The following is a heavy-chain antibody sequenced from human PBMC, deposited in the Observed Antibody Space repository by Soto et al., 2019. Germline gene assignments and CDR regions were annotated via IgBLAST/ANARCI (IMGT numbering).Heavy chain of an antibody. V-gene: IGHV4-59*08. CDR1: GGNISGHY. Sequence: SETLSLTCTVSGGNISGHYWSWIRQPPQKGLEWIGFVYYTGSTNYNPSLQSRLYMSVDTSRNQVSLRLNSVTAADTAVYYCARHGGGGSGWYDYWGQGTLVTVS. J-gene: IGHJ4*02. D-gene: IGHD6-19*01. CDR3: ARHGGGGSGWYDY. CDR2: VYYTGST.